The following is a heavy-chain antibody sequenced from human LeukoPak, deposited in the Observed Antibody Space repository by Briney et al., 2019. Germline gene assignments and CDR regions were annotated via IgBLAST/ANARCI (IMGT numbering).Heavy chain of an antibody. CDR3: ARDPRSRYYYDSSGYLGY. Sequence: PGGSLRLSCAASGFTFSSYGMPWVRQAPGKGLEWVAVIWYGGSNKYYADSVKGRFTISRDNSKNTLYLQMNSLRAEDTAVYYCARDPRSRYYYDSSGYLGYWGQGTLVTVSS. V-gene: IGHV3-33*01. J-gene: IGHJ4*02. D-gene: IGHD3-22*01. CDR1: GFTFSSYG. CDR2: IWYGGSNK.